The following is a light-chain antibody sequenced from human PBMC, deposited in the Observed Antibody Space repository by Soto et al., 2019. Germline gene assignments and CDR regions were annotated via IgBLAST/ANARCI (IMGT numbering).Light chain of an antibody. CDR3: GTWDSSLSAGV. Sequence: QSALTQPPSVYAAPGQKVTISCSGSSSNIGNNYVSWYQQLPGTAPKLLIYDNNKRPSGIPDRFSGSKSGTSATLGITGLQTGDEADYYCGTWDSSLSAGVFGGGNKVTV. J-gene: IGLJ2*01. CDR2: DNN. CDR1: SSNIGNNY. V-gene: IGLV1-51*01.